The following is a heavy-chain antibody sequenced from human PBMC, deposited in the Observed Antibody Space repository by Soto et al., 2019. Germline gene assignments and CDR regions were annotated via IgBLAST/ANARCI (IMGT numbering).Heavy chain of an antibody. D-gene: IGHD3-22*01. CDR3: AKDFVYDSIGYLPYFDY. CDR1: GFTFSSYA. V-gene: IGHV3-23*01. Sequence: EVQLLESGGGLVQPGGSLRLSCAASGFTFSSYAMSWVRQAPGKGLEWVSAISGSGGSTYYADSVKGRFTISRDNSKNTLYLQMNSLRADDTAVYYCAKDFVYDSIGYLPYFDYWGQGTLVTVSS. CDR2: ISGSGGST. J-gene: IGHJ4*02.